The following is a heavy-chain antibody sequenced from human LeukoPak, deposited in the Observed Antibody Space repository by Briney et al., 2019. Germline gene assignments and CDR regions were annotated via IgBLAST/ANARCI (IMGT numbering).Heavy chain of an antibody. CDR3: ARGGTTVTPGLLWFDP. V-gene: IGHV4-61*01. CDR1: GGSTSSGSYC. CDR2: IYYSGST. Sequence: SETLSLTCTVSGGSTSSGSYCWGWIRQPPGKGLEWIGYIYYSGSTKYNPSLKSRVTISVDTSKNQFSLKLSSVTAADTAVYYCARGGTTVTPGLLWFDPWGQGTLVTVSS. D-gene: IGHD4-17*01. J-gene: IGHJ5*02.